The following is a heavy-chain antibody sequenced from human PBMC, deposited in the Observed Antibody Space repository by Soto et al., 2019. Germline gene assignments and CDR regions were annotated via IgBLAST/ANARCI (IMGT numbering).Heavy chain of an antibody. CDR1: GYTFTGYY. D-gene: IGHD1-7*01. CDR2: INPNSGGA. V-gene: IGHV1-2*04. J-gene: IGHJ6*02. CDR3: ARDITGTTSAMDV. Sequence: VASVKVSCKASGYTFTGYYMHWVRQAPGQGLEWMGWINPNSGGANYAQKFQGWVTMTRDTSISTAYMELSRLRSDDTAVYYCARDITGTTSAMDVWGQGTTVTVSS.